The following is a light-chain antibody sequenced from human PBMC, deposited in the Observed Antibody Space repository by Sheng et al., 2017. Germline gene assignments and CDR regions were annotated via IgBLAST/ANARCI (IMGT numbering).Light chain of an antibody. CDR1: QSVSTY. J-gene: IGKJ4*01. CDR3: QQYDKWPLP. CDR2: GAS. V-gene: IGKV3-15*01. Sequence: EIVMTQSPGTLSVSPGERATLSCRASQSVSTYLAWYQQKPGQAPRLLIYGASTRATGIPARFSGSGSGTDFTLTISSLQSEDFAVYYCQQYDKWPLPFGGGTKVXIK.